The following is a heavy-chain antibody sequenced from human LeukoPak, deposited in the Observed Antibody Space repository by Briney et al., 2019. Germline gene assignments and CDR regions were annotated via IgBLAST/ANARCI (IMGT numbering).Heavy chain of an antibody. CDR3: AAGGDYYDSSGYYAFDI. CDR2: TYYRSKWYN. J-gene: IGHJ3*02. D-gene: IGHD3-22*01. CDR1: GDSVSSNSAA. Sequence: SQTLSLICAISGDSVSSNSAAWNWIRQSPSRGLEWLGRTYYRSKWYNDYAVSVKSRITINPDTSKNQFSLQLNSVTPEDTAVYYCAAGGDYYDSSGYYAFDIWGQGTMVTVSS. V-gene: IGHV6-1*01.